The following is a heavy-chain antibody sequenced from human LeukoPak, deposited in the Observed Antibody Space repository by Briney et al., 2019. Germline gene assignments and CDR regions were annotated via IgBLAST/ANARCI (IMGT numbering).Heavy chain of an antibody. V-gene: IGHV1-2*02. J-gene: IGHJ4*02. CDR2: INPNSGGT. CDR1: GYTFTGYY. Sequence: ASVKVSCKASGYTFTGYYMHWVRQAPGQGLEWMGWINPNSGGTNYAQKFQGRVTMTRDTSISTAYMELSRLRSDDTAVYYCARVILGITPLLPVDYWGQGTLSPSPQ. CDR3: ARVILGITPLLPVDY. D-gene: IGHD7-27*01.